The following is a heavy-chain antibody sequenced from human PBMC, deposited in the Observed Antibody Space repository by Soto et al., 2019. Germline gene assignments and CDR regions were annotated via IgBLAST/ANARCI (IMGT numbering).Heavy chain of an antibody. CDR2: IIPIFGTA. J-gene: IGHJ4*02. Sequence: SVKVSCKASGGTFSSYAISWVRQAPGQGLEWMGGIIPIFGTANYAQKFQGRVTITADESTSTAYMELSSLRSEDTAVYYCASGFWSGYSWHNYFDYWGQGTLVTVYS. CDR1: GGTFSSYA. CDR3: ASGFWSGYSWHNYFDY. V-gene: IGHV1-69*13. D-gene: IGHD3-3*01.